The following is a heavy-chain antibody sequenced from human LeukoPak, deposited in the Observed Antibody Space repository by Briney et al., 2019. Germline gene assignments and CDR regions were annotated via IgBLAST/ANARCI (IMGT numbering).Heavy chain of an antibody. J-gene: IGHJ5*02. CDR3: ARTWLESAFWFDP. CDR1: GGSISSGFYY. Sequence: PSETLSLTCTVSGGSISSGFYYWSWIRQPPGKGLECIGYISHSGSTYYNPSLKSRVTISVDRSKNQFSLKLNSVTAADTAVYYCARTWLESAFWFDPWGQGTLVTVSS. V-gene: IGHV4-30-2*01. CDR2: ISHSGST. D-gene: IGHD5-12*01.